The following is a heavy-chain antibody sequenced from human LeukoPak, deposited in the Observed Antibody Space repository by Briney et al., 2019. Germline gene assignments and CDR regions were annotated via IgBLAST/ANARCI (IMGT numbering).Heavy chain of an antibody. CDR3: AKARYTAGWYQFDY. CDR1: GFTFSSYS. CDR2: ISSSSSTI. J-gene: IGHJ4*02. V-gene: IGHV3-48*01. D-gene: IGHD6-19*01. Sequence: PGGSLRLSCAASGFTFSSYSMNWVRQAPGKGLEWVSYISSSSSTIYYADSVKGRFTISRDNSKSTVYLQMNSLRAEDTAVYYCAKARYTAGWYQFDYWGRGTLVTVSS.